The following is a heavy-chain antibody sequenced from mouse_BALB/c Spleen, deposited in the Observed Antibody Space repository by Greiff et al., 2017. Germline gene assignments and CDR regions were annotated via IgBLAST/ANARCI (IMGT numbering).Heavy chain of an antibody. CDR2: ISSGGSYT. Sequence: EVMLVESGGDLVKPGGSLKLSCAASGFTFSSYGMSWVRQTPDKRLEWVATISSGGSYTYYPDSVKGRFTISRDNAKNTLYLQMSSLKSEDTAMYYCARPSITTVVAYYAMDYWGQGTSVTVSS. D-gene: IGHD1-1*01. J-gene: IGHJ4*01. CDR3: ARPSITTVVAYYAMDY. V-gene: IGHV5-6*01. CDR1: GFTFSSYG.